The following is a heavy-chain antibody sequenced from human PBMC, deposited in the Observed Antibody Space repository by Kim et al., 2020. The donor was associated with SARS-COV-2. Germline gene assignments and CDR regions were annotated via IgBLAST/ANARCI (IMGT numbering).Heavy chain of an antibody. CDR2: IYYSGST. D-gene: IGHD4-17*01. CDR3: AVGYGDYHDAFDI. J-gene: IGHJ3*02. CDR1: GGSISSGGYY. V-gene: IGHV4-31*03. Sequence: SETLSLTCTVSGGSISSGGYYWSWIRQHPGKGLEWIGYIYYSGSTYYNPSLKSRVTISVDTSKNQFSLKLSSVTAADTAVYYCAVGYGDYHDAFDIWGQGTMVTVSS.